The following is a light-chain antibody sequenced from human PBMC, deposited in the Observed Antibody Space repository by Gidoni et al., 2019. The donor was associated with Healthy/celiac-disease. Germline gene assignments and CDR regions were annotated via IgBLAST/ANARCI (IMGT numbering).Light chain of an antibody. CDR3: QQYDNLQYT. CDR1: QDISNY. J-gene: IGKJ2*01. CDR2: DAS. Sequence: DSQMTQSPSSLSASVGDRVTITCQASQDISNYLNWYQQNPGKAPKLLIYDASNLETGVPSRFRGSCSGTDFTFTISRLHPEVIATYYCQQYDNLQYTFGQGTKLEIK. V-gene: IGKV1-33*01.